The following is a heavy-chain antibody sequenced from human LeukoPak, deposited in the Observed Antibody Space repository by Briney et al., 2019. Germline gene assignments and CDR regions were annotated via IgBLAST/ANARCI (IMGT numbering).Heavy chain of an antibody. CDR1: GFTFSNYW. CDR2: ISGSGGST. J-gene: IGHJ5*02. Sequence: GGSLRLSCAASGFTFSNYWMSWVRQAPGKGLEWVSAISGSGGSTYYADSVKGRFTISRDNSKNTLYLQMNSLRAEDTAVYYCAKVIPAYCGGDCYQGWFDPWGQGTLVTVSS. D-gene: IGHD2-21*02. CDR3: AKVIPAYCGGDCYQGWFDP. V-gene: IGHV3-23*01.